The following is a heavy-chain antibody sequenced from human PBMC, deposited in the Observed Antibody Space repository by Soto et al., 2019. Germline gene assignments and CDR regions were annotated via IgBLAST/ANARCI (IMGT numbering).Heavy chain of an antibody. CDR2: IYYSGST. V-gene: IGHV4-59*08. CDR3: ARRWGSAADY. Sequence: SETLSLTCPFSGGSISSYYWIWIRQPPGKGLEWIGYIYYSGSTNYNPSLKSRVTISVDTSKNQFSLKLSSVTAADTAVYYCARRWGSAADYWGQGTLVTVSS. J-gene: IGHJ4*02. CDR1: GGSISSYY. D-gene: IGHD2-15*01.